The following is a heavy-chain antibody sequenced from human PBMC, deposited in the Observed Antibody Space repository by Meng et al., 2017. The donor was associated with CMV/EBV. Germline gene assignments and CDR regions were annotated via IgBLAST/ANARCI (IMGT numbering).Heavy chain of an antibody. J-gene: IGHJ4*02. Sequence: QFKLQWSGPGLVKPSQTLSLTCTVSGGSISSGDYYWSWIRQPPGKGLEWIGYIYYSGSTYYNPSLKSRVTISVDTSKNQFSLKLSSVTAADTAVYYCARVMGPNRTPHYFDYWGQGTLVTVSS. CDR2: IYYSGST. CDR1: GGSISSGDYY. CDR3: ARVMGPNRTPHYFDY. V-gene: IGHV4-30-4*08. D-gene: IGHD1-14*01.